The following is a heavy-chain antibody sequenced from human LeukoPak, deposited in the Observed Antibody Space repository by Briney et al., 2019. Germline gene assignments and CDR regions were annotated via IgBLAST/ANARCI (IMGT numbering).Heavy chain of an antibody. CDR2: ISAYNGNT. CDR1: GYTFTSYG. CDR3: ARVLGARYYYYYGMDV. Sequence: ASVNVSCKASGYTFTSYGISWVRQAPGQGLEWMGWISAYNGNTNYAQKLQGRVTMTTDTSTSTAYMELRSLRSDDTAVYYCARVLGARYYYYYGMDVWGQGTTVTVSS. V-gene: IGHV1-18*01. J-gene: IGHJ6*02. D-gene: IGHD4-17*01.